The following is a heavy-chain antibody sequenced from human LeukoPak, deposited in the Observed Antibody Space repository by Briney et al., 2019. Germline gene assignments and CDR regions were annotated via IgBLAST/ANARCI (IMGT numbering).Heavy chain of an antibody. J-gene: IGHJ6*03. Sequence: ASVKVSCKASEYTFTGYYLHWVRQAPGQGLEWMGWINPNSGATNYAQNFQGRVTMTRDTSITTAYMELSRLRSDDTAVYYCATGAQYGLWGVPYFYYMHVWGTGTTVTVSS. CDR3: ATGAQYGLWGVPYFYYMHV. V-gene: IGHV1-2*02. CDR1: EYTFTGYY. CDR2: INPNSGAT. D-gene: IGHD3-10*01.